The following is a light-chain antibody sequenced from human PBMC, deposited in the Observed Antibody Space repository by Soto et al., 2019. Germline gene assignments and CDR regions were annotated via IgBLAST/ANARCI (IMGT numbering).Light chain of an antibody. CDR2: DVS. CDR1: SNDVGGYNY. CDR3: SSYTSTSTPVV. J-gene: IGLJ2*01. Sequence: QSALTQPRSVSGSPGQSVTISCTGTSNDVGGYNYVSWFQQHPGKVPKLMVYDVSYRPSGVPDRFSGSKSGNTASLTISGLQAEDEGDYYCSSYTSTSTPVVFGGGTKLTVL. V-gene: IGLV2-11*01.